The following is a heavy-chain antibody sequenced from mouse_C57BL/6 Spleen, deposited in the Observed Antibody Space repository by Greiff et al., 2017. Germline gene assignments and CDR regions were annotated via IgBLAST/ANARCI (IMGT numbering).Heavy chain of an antibody. V-gene: IGHV1-47*01. D-gene: IGHD2-4*01. CDR3: ARSVYDYDGAWFAY. CDR2: FHPYNDDT. Sequence: QVQLQQPGAELVRPGSSVKLSCKASGYTFTTYPIEWMKQNHGKSLEWIGNFHPYNDDTKYNEKFKGKATLTVEKSSSTVYLELSRLTSDDSAVYYCARSVYDYDGAWFAYWGQGTLVTVSA. J-gene: IGHJ3*01. CDR1: GYTFTTYP.